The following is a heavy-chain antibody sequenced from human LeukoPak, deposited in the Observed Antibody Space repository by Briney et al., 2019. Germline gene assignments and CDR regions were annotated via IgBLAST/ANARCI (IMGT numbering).Heavy chain of an antibody. CDR1: GFTFSSYS. J-gene: IGHJ4*02. D-gene: IGHD6-19*01. CDR3: AGAVAGKGVYVY. Sequence: GGSLRLSCAASGFTFSSYSMNWVRQAPGKGLEWVSSISSSSSYIYYADSVKGRFTISRDNAKNSLYLQMNSLRAEDTAEYYCAGAVAGKGVYVYWGQGTLVTVSS. CDR2: ISSSSSYI. V-gene: IGHV3-21*01.